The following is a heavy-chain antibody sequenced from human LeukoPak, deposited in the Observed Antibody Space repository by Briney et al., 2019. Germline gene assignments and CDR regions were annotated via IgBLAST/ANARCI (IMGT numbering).Heavy chain of an antibody. CDR3: ARDWPPNWFDP. CDR2: ISYDGSNK. J-gene: IGHJ5*02. Sequence: PGRSLRLSCAASGFTFSSYAMHWVRQAPGKGLEWVAVISYDGSNKYYADSVKGRFTISRDNSKNTLYLQMNSLRAEDTAVYYCARDWPPNWFDPWGQGTLVTVSS. CDR1: GFTFSSYA. V-gene: IGHV3-30-3*01.